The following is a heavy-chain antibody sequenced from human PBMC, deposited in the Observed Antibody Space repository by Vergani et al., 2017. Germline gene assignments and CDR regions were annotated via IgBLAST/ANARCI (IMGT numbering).Heavy chain of an antibody. D-gene: IGHD6-19*01. CDR1: GASIRSSNYY. J-gene: IGHJ5*02. V-gene: IGHV4-39*01. Sequence: QLQLQESGPGLVKPSATLSLTCSVSGASIRSSNYYWGWIRQPPGKGLEWIASIYYSGSTYYNPSLKIRVTISVHTSKNQFSLKLSSVTAADTAVYFCARHSTVEWLVRLGWIDPWGQGGLVTVSS. CDR2: IYYSGST. CDR3: ARHSTVEWLVRLGWIDP.